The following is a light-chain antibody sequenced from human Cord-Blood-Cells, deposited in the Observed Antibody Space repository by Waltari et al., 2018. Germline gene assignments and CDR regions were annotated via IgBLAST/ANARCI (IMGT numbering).Light chain of an antibody. CDR2: DVS. Sequence: PRSVSGSLVQSVTIPRTRPSGDVGGSNYVSWYQQHPGKAPKLMIYDVSRRPAAVPDRFSGTKSGNTASLTISGVQAEDEAAYYCCSYAGSYTWVFGGGTKLTVL. V-gene: IGLV2-11*01. J-gene: IGLJ2*01. CDR1: SGDVGGSNY. CDR3: CSYAGSYTWV.